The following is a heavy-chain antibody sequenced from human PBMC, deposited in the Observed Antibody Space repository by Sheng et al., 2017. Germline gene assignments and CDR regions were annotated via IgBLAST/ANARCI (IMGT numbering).Heavy chain of an antibody. Sequence: QVQVVQSGAEVKKPGSSLKVSCKASGITFTSFAINWVRRAPGQGLEWMGGIIPIFGTANYAQKFQGRVTITADESTSTAYMELSSLRSEDTAVYYCARVLRQSSGKPFGYYGMDVWDQGP. J-gene: IGHJ6*02. D-gene: IGHD6-19*01. V-gene: IGHV1-69*01. CDR1: GITFTSFA. CDR3: ARVLRQSSGKPFGYYGMDV. CDR2: IIPIFGTA.